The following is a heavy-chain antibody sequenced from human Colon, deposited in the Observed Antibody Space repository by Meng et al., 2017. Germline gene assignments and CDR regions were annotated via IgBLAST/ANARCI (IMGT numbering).Heavy chain of an antibody. CDR1: GFTFSSHR. D-gene: IGHD3-10*01. CDR3: ARSLRYDYGWV. J-gene: IGHJ4*02. Sequence: RLVEYGGGLVQPGESLRPSFAASGFTFSSHRMHWVRQVPGKGLEWVSRIDSDGTSISYTDSVKGRFSISRDNAKNTLSLEMNSLRAEDTAVYYCARSLRYDYGWVWGQGTLVTVSS. V-gene: IGHV3-74*01. CDR2: IDSDGTSI.